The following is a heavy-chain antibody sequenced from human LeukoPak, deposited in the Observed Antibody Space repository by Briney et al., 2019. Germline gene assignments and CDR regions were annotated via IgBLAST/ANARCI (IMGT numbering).Heavy chain of an antibody. CDR1: GFTVSSNY. CDR3: ARVATNRNNWFDP. Sequence: GGSLRLSCAASGFTVSSNYMSWVRQAPGKGLEWVSVIYSGGSTYYADSVKGRFTISRHNSKNTLYLQMNSLRAEDTAVYYCARVATNRNNWFDPWGQGTLVTVSS. D-gene: IGHD1-14*01. V-gene: IGHV3-53*04. CDR2: IYSGGST. J-gene: IGHJ5*02.